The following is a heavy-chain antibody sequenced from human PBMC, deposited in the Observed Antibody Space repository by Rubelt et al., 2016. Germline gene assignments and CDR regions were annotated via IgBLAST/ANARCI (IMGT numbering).Heavy chain of an antibody. Sequence: QVTLKESGPVLVKPTETLTLTCTVSGFSLSNARMGVSWIRQPPGKALEWLAHIFSNDEKSYSTSLKSRLTISKDASKNQVVLTMTNMDPVDTATYYCAHTNQLFPWIQLFDAFDIWGQGTMVTVSS. J-gene: IGHJ3*02. CDR3: AHTNQLFPWIQLFDAFDI. CDR1: GFSLSNARMG. CDR2: IFSNDEK. V-gene: IGHV2-26*01. D-gene: IGHD5-18*01.